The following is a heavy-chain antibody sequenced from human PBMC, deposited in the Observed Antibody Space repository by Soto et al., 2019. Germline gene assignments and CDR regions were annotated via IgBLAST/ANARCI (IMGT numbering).Heavy chain of an antibody. D-gene: IGHD1-26*01. Sequence: PGGSLRLSCAASGFTFSSYAMSWVRQAPGKGLEWVSAISGSGGSTYYADSVKGRFTISRDNSKNTLYLQMNSLRAEDTAVYYCAKGGGSYYVYYYYGMDVWGQGTTVTVSS. V-gene: IGHV3-23*01. J-gene: IGHJ6*02. CDR3: AKGGGSYYVYYYYGMDV. CDR1: GFTFSSYA. CDR2: ISGSGGST.